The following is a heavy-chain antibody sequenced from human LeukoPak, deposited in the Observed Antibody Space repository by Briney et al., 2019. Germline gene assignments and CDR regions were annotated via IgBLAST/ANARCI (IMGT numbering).Heavy chain of an antibody. D-gene: IGHD6-25*01. CDR3: ARPGIAAPGAFDI. CDR1: GFTFSSYW. J-gene: IGHJ3*02. Sequence: PGGSLRLSCAASGFTFSSYWMVWVRHAPGKGLVWVSRINTDGSSTNYADSVKGRFTISRDNAKNTLYLQMNSLRAEDTAVYYCARPGIAAPGAFDIWGQGTMVTVSP. V-gene: IGHV3-74*01. CDR2: INTDGSST.